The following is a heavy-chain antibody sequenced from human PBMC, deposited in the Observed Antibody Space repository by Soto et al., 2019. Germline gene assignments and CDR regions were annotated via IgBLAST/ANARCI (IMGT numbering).Heavy chain of an antibody. V-gene: IGHV1-2*04. J-gene: IGHJ5*02. D-gene: IGHD3-22*01. Sequence: QVQLVQSGAEVKKPGASVKVSCKASGYTFTGYYMHWVRQAPGQGLEWMGWINPNSGGTNYAQKLQGWVTMTRDTSISTAYMELSRLRYDDTAVYYCARGGGPVTYYYDSSGSFDPWGQGTLVTVSS. CDR2: INPNSGGT. CDR1: GYTFTGYY. CDR3: ARGGGPVTYYYDSSGSFDP.